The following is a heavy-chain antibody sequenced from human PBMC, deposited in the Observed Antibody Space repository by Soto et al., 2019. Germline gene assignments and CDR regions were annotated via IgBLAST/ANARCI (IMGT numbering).Heavy chain of an antibody. CDR2: IYYSGST. CDR3: AREGGSGSSNYYYGMDV. V-gene: IGHV4-59*01. D-gene: IGHD3-10*01. Sequence: PSETLSLTCTVSGGSISSYYWSWIRQPPGKGLEWIGYIYYSGSTNYNPSLKSRVTISVDTSKNQFSLKLSSVTAADTAVYYCAREGGSGSSNYYYGMDVWGQGTTVTVSS. CDR1: GGSISSYY. J-gene: IGHJ6*02.